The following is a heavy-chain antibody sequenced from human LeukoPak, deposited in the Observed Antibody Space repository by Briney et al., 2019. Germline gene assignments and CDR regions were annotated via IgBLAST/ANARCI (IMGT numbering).Heavy chain of an antibody. Sequence: ASVKVSCKASGGTFSSYAISWVRQAPGQGLEWMGGIIPIFGTANYAQKLQGRVTITADKSTSTAYMELSSLRSEDTAVYYCARDYGGGYYYDSSGYQPLDYWGQGTLVTVSS. CDR2: IIPIFGTA. V-gene: IGHV1-69*06. D-gene: IGHD3-22*01. CDR3: ARDYGGGYYYDSSGYQPLDY. CDR1: GGTFSSYA. J-gene: IGHJ4*02.